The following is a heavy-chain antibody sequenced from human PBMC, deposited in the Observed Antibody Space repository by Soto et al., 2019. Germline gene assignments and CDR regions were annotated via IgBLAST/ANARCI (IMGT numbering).Heavy chain of an antibody. Sequence: ASVKVSCKASGYTFTRNAIHWVRQAPGQRLEWMGWINAGNGNTKYSQKFQGRVTITRDTSASTAYMELSSLRSEDTAVYYCARTREWFGEFDVDYWGQGTLVTVSS. D-gene: IGHD3-10*01. CDR3: ARTREWFGEFDVDY. CDR1: GYTFTRNA. CDR2: INAGNGNT. V-gene: IGHV1-3*01. J-gene: IGHJ4*02.